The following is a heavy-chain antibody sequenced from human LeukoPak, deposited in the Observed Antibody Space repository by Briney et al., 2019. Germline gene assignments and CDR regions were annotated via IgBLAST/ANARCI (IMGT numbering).Heavy chain of an antibody. D-gene: IGHD3-10*01. CDR1: GYSFTSYW. J-gene: IGHJ4*02. Sequence: GESLKISCEGSGYSFTSYWIGWVRQMPGKGLDWLGIFYPGDSDTRYSPSFQGQVTISADKSISTAYLQWSSLKASDTAMYYCAILSSGSYVSIFDYWGQGTLVTVPS. V-gene: IGHV5-51*01. CDR2: FYPGDSDT. CDR3: AILSSGSYVSIFDY.